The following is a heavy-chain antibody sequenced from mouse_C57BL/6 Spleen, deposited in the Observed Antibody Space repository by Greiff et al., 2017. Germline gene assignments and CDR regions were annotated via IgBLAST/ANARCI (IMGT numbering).Heavy chain of an antibody. J-gene: IGHJ4*01. CDR3: ASITTVAHYYAMDY. Sequence: QVQLQQPGAELVKPGASVKLSCKASGYTFTSYWMQWVKQRPGQGLEWIGEIDPSDSYTNYNQKFKGKATLTVDTSSSTAYMQLSSLTSEDSAVYYCASITTVAHYYAMDYWGQGTSVTVSS. V-gene: IGHV1-50*01. CDR1: GYTFTSYW. D-gene: IGHD1-1*01. CDR2: IDPSDSYT.